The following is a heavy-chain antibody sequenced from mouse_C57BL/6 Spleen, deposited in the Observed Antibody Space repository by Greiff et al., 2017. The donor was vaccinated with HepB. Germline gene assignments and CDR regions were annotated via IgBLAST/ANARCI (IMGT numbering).Heavy chain of an antibody. V-gene: IGHV3-6*01. J-gene: IGHJ4*01. D-gene: IGHD2-4*01. Sequence: DVQLQESGPGLVKPSQSLSLTCSVTGYSITSGYYWNWIRQFPGNKLEWMGYISYDGSNNYNPSLKNRISITRDTSKNQFFLKLNSVTTEDTATYYCARRAIYYDYDYAMDYWGQGTSVTVSS. CDR1: GYSITSGYY. CDR3: ARRAIYYDYDYAMDY. CDR2: ISYDGSN.